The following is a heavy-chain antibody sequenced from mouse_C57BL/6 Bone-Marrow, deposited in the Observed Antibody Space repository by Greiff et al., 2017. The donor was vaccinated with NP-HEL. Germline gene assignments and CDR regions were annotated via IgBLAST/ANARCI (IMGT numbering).Heavy chain of an antibody. Sequence: QVQLQQPGAELVKPGASVKLSCKASGYTFTSYWMHWVKQRPGQGLEWIGMIHPNSGSTNYNEKFKSKATLTVDKSSSTAYMQLSSLTSEDSAVYYCASHYYRPRYWYFDVWGTGTTVTVSS. CDR3: ASHYYRPRYWYFDV. J-gene: IGHJ1*03. V-gene: IGHV1-64*01. D-gene: IGHD1-2*01. CDR2: IHPNSGST. CDR1: GYTFTSYW.